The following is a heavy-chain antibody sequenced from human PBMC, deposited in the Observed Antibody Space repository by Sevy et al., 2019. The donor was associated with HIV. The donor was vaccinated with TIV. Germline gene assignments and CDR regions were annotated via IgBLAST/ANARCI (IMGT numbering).Heavy chain of an antibody. CDR2: IRSKAGGGTT. Sequence: GGSLRLSCAASGFTFSNAWMSWVRQSPGKGLEWVGRIRSKAGGGTTDYATIGKGKFTISREDSRDILYLQLNSLETEDTAVYYCTTDHRRDGIVVVPFEYWGQGTLVTVSS. CDR3: TTDHRRDGIVVVPFEY. J-gene: IGHJ4*02. V-gene: IGHV3-15*01. CDR1: GFTFSNAW. D-gene: IGHD2-15*01.